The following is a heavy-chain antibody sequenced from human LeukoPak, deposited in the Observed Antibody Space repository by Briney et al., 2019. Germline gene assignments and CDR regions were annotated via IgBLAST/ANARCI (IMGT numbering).Heavy chain of an antibody. CDR3: AREGYYGSGTLGAFDI. D-gene: IGHD3-10*01. V-gene: IGHV3-23*01. CDR2: ISGSGGST. CDR1: GFTFSSYA. Sequence: GGSLRLSCAVSGFTFSSYAMSWVRQAPGKGLEWVSAISGSGGSTYYADSVKGRFTISRDNSKNTLYLQMNSLRAEDTAVYYCAREGYYGSGTLGAFDIWGQGTMVTVSS. J-gene: IGHJ3*02.